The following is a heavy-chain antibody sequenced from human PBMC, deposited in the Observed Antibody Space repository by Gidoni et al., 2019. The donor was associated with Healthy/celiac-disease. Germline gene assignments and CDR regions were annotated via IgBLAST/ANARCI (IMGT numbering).Heavy chain of an antibody. CDR3: AKSYYDSSGYPDEYFQH. D-gene: IGHD3-22*01. Sequence: EVQLVESGGVVVQPGGSLRLSCAASGFTFGDYTMHWVRPAPGKGLEWVSLSSWDGGSTYYADSVKGRFTISRDNSKNSLYLQMNSLRTEDTALYYCAKSYYDSSGYPDEYFQHWGQGTLVTVSS. J-gene: IGHJ1*01. CDR2: SSWDGGST. CDR1: GFTFGDYT. V-gene: IGHV3-43*01.